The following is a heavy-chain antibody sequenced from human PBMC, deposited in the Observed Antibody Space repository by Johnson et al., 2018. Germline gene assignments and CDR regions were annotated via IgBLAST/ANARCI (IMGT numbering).Heavy chain of an antibody. CDR1: GGTFSSYT. CDR2: INPSGGST. CDR3: ARPKLEAAAATAEYFQH. J-gene: IGHJ1*01. D-gene: IGHD6-13*01. Sequence: QVQLVESGAEVKKPGSSVKVSCKASGGTFSSYTISWVRQAPGQGLEWMGIINPSGGSTSYAQKFQGRVTMTRDTSTSTVYMELSSLRSEDTAVYYCARPKLEAAAATAEYFQHWGQGTLVTVSS. V-gene: IGHV1-46*01.